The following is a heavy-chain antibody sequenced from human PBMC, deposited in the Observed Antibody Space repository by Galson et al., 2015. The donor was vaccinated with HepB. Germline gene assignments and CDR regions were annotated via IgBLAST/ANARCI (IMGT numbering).Heavy chain of an antibody. CDR2: TIPIFGTA. CDR1: GVTFNSYD. Sequence: AVKISCKASGVTFNSYDISWVRQAPGQGLEWMGETIPIFGTANYAQKFQGRVTITADESTSTAYMELSSLRSEDKAVYYCARDFSVSDPWFQGTLVTVSS. CDR3: ARDFSVSDP. D-gene: IGHD2/OR15-2a*01. V-gene: IGHV1-69*13. J-gene: IGHJ5*02.